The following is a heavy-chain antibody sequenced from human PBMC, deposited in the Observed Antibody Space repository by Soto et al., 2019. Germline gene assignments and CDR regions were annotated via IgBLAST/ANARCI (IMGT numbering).Heavy chain of an antibody. CDR2: IKQDGSEK. V-gene: IGHV3-7*01. CDR3: ARDTYEGYDH. J-gene: IGHJ4*02. CDR1: GFTFTNNW. Sequence: GGSLRLSCEASGFTFTNNWMAWVRQAPGRGLEWVANIKQDGSEKYYVDSVKGRFTISRDNAKSSLYLQMNSLRVDDTAVYYCARDTYEGYDHWGQGILVTVSS. D-gene: IGHD3-22*01.